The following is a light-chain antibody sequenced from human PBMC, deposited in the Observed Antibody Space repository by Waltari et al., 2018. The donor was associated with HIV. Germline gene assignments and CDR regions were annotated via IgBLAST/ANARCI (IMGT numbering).Light chain of an antibody. CDR3: QEYYSDPFT. J-gene: IGKJ3*01. CDR1: QGIGIY. CDR2: AAS. V-gene: IGKV1-27*01. Sequence: DIQMTQSPSSLSASVGDRLTITCRASQGIGIYLAWYQQRPGEVPALLIYAASTLQSGVPLRFSGSGSGTHFTLTIDSLRPEDVATYYCQEYYSDPFTFGPGTKVDI.